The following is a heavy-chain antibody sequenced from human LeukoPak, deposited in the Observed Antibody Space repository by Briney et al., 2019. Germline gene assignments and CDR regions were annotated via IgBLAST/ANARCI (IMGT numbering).Heavy chain of an antibody. V-gene: IGHV4-61*08. D-gene: IGHD3-22*01. J-gene: IGHJ5*02. CDR1: GGSISSGDYY. Sequence: PSETLSLTCTVSGGSISSGDYYWSWIRQHPGKGLEWIGYIYYSGSTNYNPSLKSRVTISVDTSKNQFSLKLSSVTAADTAVYYCARGDSSSSNWFDPWGQGTLVTVSS. CDR2: IYYSGST. CDR3: ARGDSSSSNWFDP.